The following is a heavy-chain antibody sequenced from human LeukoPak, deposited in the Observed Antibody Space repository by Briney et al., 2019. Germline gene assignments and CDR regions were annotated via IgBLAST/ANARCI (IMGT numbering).Heavy chain of an antibody. CDR1: GFKFDDYG. D-gene: IGHD2-2*02. Sequence: GGSLRLSCAASGFKFDDYGMSWVRQVPGKGLEWVSGINRNGGSRGYADSVKGRFTISRDNAKNSVYLQMNSLRSEDTAFYHCARDRCSSTSCYNTPNWFDPWGQGTLVTVSS. CDR3: ARDRCSSTSCYNTPNWFDP. V-gene: IGHV3-20*01. CDR2: INRNGGSR. J-gene: IGHJ5*02.